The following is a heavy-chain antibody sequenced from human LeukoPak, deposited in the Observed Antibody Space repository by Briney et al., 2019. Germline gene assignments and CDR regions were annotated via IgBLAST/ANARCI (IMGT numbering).Heavy chain of an antibody. CDR3: ARTEFRPYDFWSGYRPNYYYYYYMDV. D-gene: IGHD3-3*01. V-gene: IGHV3-74*01. CDR2: INSDGSST. J-gene: IGHJ6*03. CDR1: GFTFSSYW. Sequence: PGGSLRLSCAASGFTFSSYWMHWVRQAPGKGLVWVSRINSDGSSTSYADSVKGRFTISRDNAKNSLYLQMNSLRAEDTAVYYCARTEFRPYDFWSGYRPNYYYYYYMDVRGKGTTVTVSS.